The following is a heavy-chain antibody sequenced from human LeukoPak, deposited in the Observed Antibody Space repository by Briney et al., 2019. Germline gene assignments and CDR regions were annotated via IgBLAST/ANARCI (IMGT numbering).Heavy chain of an antibody. CDR2: ISGSGGST. CDR1: EFTFSSYA. V-gene: IGHV3-23*01. Sequence: PGGSLRLSCAASEFTFSSYAMSWVRQAPGKGREWVSAISGSGGSTYYADSVKGRFTISRDNSKNTLYLQMNSLRAEDTAVYYCAKGKSYGGNSGTEYFQYWGQGTLVTVSS. J-gene: IGHJ1*01. D-gene: IGHD4-23*01. CDR3: AKGKSYGGNSGTEYFQY.